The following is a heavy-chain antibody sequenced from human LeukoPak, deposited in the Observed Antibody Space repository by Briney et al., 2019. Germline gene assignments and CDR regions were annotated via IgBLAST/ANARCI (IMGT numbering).Heavy chain of an antibody. CDR2: IYYSGST. Sequence: SETLSLTCTVSGGSISSYYWSWIRQPPGKGLEWIGYIYYSGSTNYNPSLKSRVTISVDTSKNQFSLKLSSVTAADTAVYYCARERPFSTGIAAAGTHWFDPWGQGTLVTVSS. CDR3: ARERPFSTGIAAAGTHWFDP. CDR1: GGSISSYY. D-gene: IGHD6-13*01. J-gene: IGHJ5*02. V-gene: IGHV4-59*01.